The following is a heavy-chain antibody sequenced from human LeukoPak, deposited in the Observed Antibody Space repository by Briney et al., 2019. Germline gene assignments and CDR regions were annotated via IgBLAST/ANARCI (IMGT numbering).Heavy chain of an antibody. D-gene: IGHD3-22*01. Sequence: PSETLSLTCTVSGYSISSGYYWGWIRQPPGKGLEWIGSIYHSGSTYYNPSLKSRVTISVDTSKNQFSLKLCSVAAADTAVYYCARVPYDSSGYYPFDYWGQGTLVTVSS. CDR3: ARVPYDSSGYYPFDY. CDR2: IYHSGST. CDR1: GYSISSGYY. V-gene: IGHV4-38-2*02. J-gene: IGHJ4*02.